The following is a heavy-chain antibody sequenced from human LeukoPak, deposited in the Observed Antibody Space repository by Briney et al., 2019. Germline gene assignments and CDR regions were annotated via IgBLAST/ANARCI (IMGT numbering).Heavy chain of an antibody. J-gene: IGHJ3*02. V-gene: IGHV4-61*02. CDR3: ARDLRHYDFWSGYYTDAFDI. CDR2: IYTSGSI. Sequence: SQTLSLTCTVTGGSISSVNYYWSWIRQPAGKGLEWIGRIYTSGSINYNPSLKSRVTIPVDTSKNQFSLKLTSVTAADTAVYYCARDLRHYDFWSGYYTDAFDIWGQGTMVTVSS. D-gene: IGHD3-3*01. CDR1: GGSISSVNYY.